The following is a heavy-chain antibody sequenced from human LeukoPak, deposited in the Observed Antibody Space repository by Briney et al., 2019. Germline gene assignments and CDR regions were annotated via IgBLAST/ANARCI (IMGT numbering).Heavy chain of an antibody. CDR1: GFSFNNYA. J-gene: IGHJ4*02. Sequence: PGGSLRLSCAASGFSFNNYAMNWVRQAPGKGLEWVSLIIGSSGSTFYADSVKGRFTISRDKSKNTLYLQMNSLRAEDTAVYYCAKGAYDYIEIAYFDYWGQGSLIIVSS. CDR3: AKGAYDYIEIAYFDY. D-gene: IGHD5-12*01. V-gene: IGHV3-23*01. CDR2: IIGSSGST.